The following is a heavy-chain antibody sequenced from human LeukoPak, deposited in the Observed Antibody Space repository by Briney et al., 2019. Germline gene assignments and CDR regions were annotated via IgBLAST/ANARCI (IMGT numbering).Heavy chain of an antibody. CDR1: GGSISSYY. CDR3: ARLPLSAAGFDY. D-gene: IGHD6-13*01. V-gene: IGHV4-4*07. J-gene: IGHJ4*02. Sequence: SETLSLTCTVSGGSISSYYWSWIRQPAGKGLEWIGRIYTSGSTSYNPSLKSRVTISVDTSKNQFSLKLSSVTAADTAVYYCARLPLSAAGFDYWGQGTLVTVSS. CDR2: IYTSGST.